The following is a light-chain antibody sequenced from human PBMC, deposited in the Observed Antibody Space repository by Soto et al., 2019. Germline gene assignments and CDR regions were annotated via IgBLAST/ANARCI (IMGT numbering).Light chain of an antibody. CDR2: QTS. CDR3: HQRQSWPRK. J-gene: IGKJ1*01. V-gene: IGKV3-11*01. CDR1: QYINTR. Sequence: EIFLTQSLDTLASFPRDRFTLSCRASQYINTRLAWYQHRPGQAPRLLIYQTSIRAAGIPARFSASGSGTDFTLTISDVQPEDFALYYCHQRQSWPRKFGQGTKVDIK.